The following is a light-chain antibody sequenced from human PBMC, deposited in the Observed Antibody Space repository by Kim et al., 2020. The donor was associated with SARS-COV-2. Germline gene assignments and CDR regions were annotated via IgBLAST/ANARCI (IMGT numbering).Light chain of an antibody. J-gene: IGLJ3*02. CDR3: NSRDSSGHLWV. CDR2: GKS. Sequence: ALGQTVRITCKRDRIRSSYASWYQQKPRQDPVLFFYGKSNRPSGIPDRFSGSSSVNTASLPTTDTQAEDEADYYCNSRDSSGHLWVFGGGTQLTVL. CDR1: RIRSSY. V-gene: IGLV3-19*01.